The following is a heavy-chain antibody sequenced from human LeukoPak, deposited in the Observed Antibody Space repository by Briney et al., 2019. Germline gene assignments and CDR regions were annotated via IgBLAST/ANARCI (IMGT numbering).Heavy chain of an antibody. V-gene: IGHV1-8*01. D-gene: IGHD3-10*01. J-gene: IGHJ4*01. CDR1: GYTFTSYD. CDR2: MNPNSGNT. CDR3: ARVRGQLEDLDY. Sequence: GASVKVSCKASGYTFTSYDINWVRRATGQGLEWMGWMNPNSGNTGYAQKFQGRVTMTRNTSISTAYMELSSLRSEDTAVYYCARVRGQLEDLDYWGQGTLVTVSS.